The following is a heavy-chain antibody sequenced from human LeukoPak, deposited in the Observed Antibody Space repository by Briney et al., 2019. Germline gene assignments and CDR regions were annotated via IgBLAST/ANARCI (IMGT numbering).Heavy chain of an antibody. CDR3: ARGTPMDYGDYVYYFDY. Sequence: SETLSLTCAVYGGSFSGYYWSWIRQPPGKGLEWIGEINHSGSTNYNPSLKSRVTMSLDTSKNQFSLKLTSVTAADTAVYYCARGTPMDYGDYVYYFDYWGQGTLVTVSS. D-gene: IGHD4-17*01. CDR1: GGSFSGYY. CDR2: INHSGST. V-gene: IGHV4-34*01. J-gene: IGHJ4*02.